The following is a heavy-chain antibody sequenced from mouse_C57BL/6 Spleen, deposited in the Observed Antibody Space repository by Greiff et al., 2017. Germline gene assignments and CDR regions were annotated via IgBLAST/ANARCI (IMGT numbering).Heavy chain of an antibody. J-gene: IGHJ1*03. V-gene: IGHV1-22*01. CDR3: AGGTVVGPPWYFDV. CDR1: GYTFTDYN. Sequence: VQLQQSGPELVKPGASVKMSCKASGYTFTDYNMHWVKQSHGKSLEWIGYINPNNGGTSYNQKFKGKATLTVNKSSSTAYMVLRSLTSEDSAVXYCAGGTVVGPPWYFDVWGTGTTVTVSS. CDR2: INPNNGGT. D-gene: IGHD1-1*01.